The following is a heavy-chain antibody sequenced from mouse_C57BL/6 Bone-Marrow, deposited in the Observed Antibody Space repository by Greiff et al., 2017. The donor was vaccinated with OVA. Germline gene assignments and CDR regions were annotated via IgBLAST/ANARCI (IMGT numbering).Heavy chain of an antibody. Sequence: VKLMESGPGLVQPSQSLSITCTVSGFSLTSYGVHWVRQSPGKGLEWLGVIWSGGSTDSNAAFISRLSISKDNSKSQFFFNMHSLHADYPAIYYCASKWINYCLFDYWGQGTTLTVSS. CDR3: ASKWINYCLFDY. CDR2: IWSGGST. D-gene: IGHD2-1*01. J-gene: IGHJ2*01. CDR1: GFSLTSYG. V-gene: IGHV2-2*01.